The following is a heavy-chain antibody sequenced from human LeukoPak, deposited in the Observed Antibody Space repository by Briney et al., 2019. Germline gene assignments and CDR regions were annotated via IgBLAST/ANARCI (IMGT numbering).Heavy chain of an antibody. CDR1: GFTFSSYA. J-gene: IGHJ6*02. V-gene: IGHV3-30-3*01. CDR3: AGDWWFGEAHGMDV. CDR2: ISYDGSNK. D-gene: IGHD3-10*01. Sequence: PWGSLRLSCAASGFTFSSYAMHWVRQAPGKGLEWVAVISYDGSNKYYADSVKGRFTISRDNSKNTLYLQMNSLRAEDTAVYYCAGDWWFGEAHGMDVWGQGTTVTVSS.